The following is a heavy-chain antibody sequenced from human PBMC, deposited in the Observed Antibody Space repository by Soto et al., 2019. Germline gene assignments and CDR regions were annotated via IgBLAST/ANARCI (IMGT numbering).Heavy chain of an antibody. V-gene: IGHV3-15*01. Sequence: PGGSLRLSYTASGFTFSNAWMSWVRQAPGKGLEWVGRIKSKTDGVTTYYAAPVKGRFIISRDDSKNTLYLQMNSLKTEDTVVYYCSGVVGAINYYYYGMDVWGQGTTVTVSS. CDR3: SGVVGAINYYYYGMDV. D-gene: IGHD1-26*01. CDR1: GFTFSNAW. J-gene: IGHJ6*02. CDR2: IKSKTDGVTT.